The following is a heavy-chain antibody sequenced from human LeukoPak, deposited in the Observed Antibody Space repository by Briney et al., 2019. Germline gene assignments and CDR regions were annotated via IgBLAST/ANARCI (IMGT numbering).Heavy chain of an antibody. D-gene: IGHD4-11*01. CDR2: ISSNGGST. J-gene: IGHJ6*03. Sequence: GGSLRLSCAASGFTFSSYAMHWVRQAPGKGLEYVSAISSNGGSTYYANSVKGRFTISRDNSKNTLYLQMGSLRAEDTAVYYCAIYSNNAYYYYYMDVWGKGTTVTVSS. CDR1: GFTFSSYA. CDR3: AIYSNNAYYYYYMDV. V-gene: IGHV3-64*01.